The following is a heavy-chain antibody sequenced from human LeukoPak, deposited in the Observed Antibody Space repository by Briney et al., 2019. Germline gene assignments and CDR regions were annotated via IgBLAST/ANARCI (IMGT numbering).Heavy chain of an antibody. CDR2: IIPISGTA. Sequence: GASVKVSCKASGGTFSSYAISWVRQAPGQGLEWMGGIIPISGTANYAQKFQGRVTITTDESTSTAYMELSSLRSEDTAVYYCARDRAGPVVGGRWAFDIWGQGTMVTVSS. CDR1: GGTFSSYA. D-gene: IGHD4-23*01. CDR3: ARDRAGPVVGGRWAFDI. V-gene: IGHV1-69*05. J-gene: IGHJ3*02.